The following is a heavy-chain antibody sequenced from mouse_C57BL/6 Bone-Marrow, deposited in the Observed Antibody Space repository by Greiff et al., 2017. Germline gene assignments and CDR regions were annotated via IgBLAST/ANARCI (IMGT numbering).Heavy chain of an antibody. J-gene: IGHJ4*01. V-gene: IGHV14-4*01. CDR2: IDPENGDP. Sequence: EVQLQQSGAELVRPGASVKLSCTASGFNIKDDYMHWVKQRPEQGLEWIGWIDPENGDPEYASKFQGKATITADTSSNTAYLQLSSLNSEDTAVYYCTTGENDFSKDNGCRGTAATVTS. CDR1: GFNIKDDY. D-gene: IGHD2-13*01. CDR3: TTGENDFSKDN.